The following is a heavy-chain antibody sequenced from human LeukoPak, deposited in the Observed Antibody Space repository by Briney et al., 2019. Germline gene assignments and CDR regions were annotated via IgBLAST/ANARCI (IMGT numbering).Heavy chain of an antibody. CDR1: GFTFSGSA. J-gene: IGHJ6*03. CDR3: TRSPEHYYYYYYMDV. Sequence: GGSLRLSCAASGFTFSGSAMHWVRQASGKGLEWVGRIRSKANSYATAYAASVKGRFTTSRDDSKNTAYLQMNSLKTEDTAVYYCTRSPEHYYYYYYMDVWGKGTTVTVSS. CDR2: IRSKANSYAT. V-gene: IGHV3-73*01.